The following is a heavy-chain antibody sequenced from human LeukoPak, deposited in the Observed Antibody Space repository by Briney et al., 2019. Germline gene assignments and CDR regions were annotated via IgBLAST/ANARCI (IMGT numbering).Heavy chain of an antibody. CDR2: INPSGGST. CDR1: GYTFPSYY. J-gene: IGHJ1*01. CDR3: AKDYYDSSGYSEYFHH. Sequence: SVNVSCQASGYTFPSYYMHWVRQAPGQGLEWMGIINPSGGSTNYAQKFQGRVTMTRDTSTSTVYMELSRLRSEDTAVYYCAKDYYDSSGYSEYFHHWGQGTLVTVSS. D-gene: IGHD3-22*01. V-gene: IGHV1-46*01.